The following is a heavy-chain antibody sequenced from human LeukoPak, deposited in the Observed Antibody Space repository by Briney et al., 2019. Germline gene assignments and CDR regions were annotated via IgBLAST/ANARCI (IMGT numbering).Heavy chain of an antibody. CDR1: GFTFSSYA. CDR3: ARPGYSSGWPLKYYYYYMDV. J-gene: IGHJ6*03. CDR2: ISGSGDST. D-gene: IGHD6-19*01. V-gene: IGHV3-23*01. Sequence: QAGGSLRLSCAASGFTFSSYAMSWVRQAPGKGLEWVSAISGSGDSTYYADSVKGRFTISRDNSKNTLYLQMNSLRAEDTAVYYCARPGYSSGWPLKYYYYYMDVWGKGTTVTVSS.